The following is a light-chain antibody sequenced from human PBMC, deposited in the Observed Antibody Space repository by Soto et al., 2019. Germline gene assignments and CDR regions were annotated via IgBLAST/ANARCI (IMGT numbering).Light chain of an antibody. CDR1: QSISSSY. CDR3: QYYGRSPRT. CDR2: GAS. V-gene: IGKV3-20*01. Sequence: EIVLTQSPGTLSLSPGERATLSCRASQSISSSYLAWYQQKPGQAPRLLIYGASSRATGIPDRFSGSGSGTDFTLTISRLEPEDFAVYYCQYYGRSPRTFGQGTKVEIK. J-gene: IGKJ1*01.